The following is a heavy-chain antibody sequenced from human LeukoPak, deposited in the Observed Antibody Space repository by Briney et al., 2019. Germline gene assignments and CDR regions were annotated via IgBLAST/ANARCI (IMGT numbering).Heavy chain of an antibody. Sequence: PSETLSFTCTVSGDSIRSYYWSWIRQPPGKGLEWIGYIYYSGSTNYNPSLKSRVTISVDTSKNQFSLKLSSVTAADTAVYYCARLAWGRLDYWGQGTLVTVSS. J-gene: IGHJ4*02. V-gene: IGHV4-59*08. CDR3: ARLAWGRLDY. CDR1: GDSIRSYY. CDR2: IYYSGST. D-gene: IGHD7-27*01.